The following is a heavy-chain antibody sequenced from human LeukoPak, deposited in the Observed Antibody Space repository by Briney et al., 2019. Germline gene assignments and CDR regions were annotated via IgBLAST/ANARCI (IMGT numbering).Heavy chain of an antibody. V-gene: IGHV1-8*01. CDR1: GYTFTSYD. CDR2: MNPNSGNT. J-gene: IGHJ5*02. CDR3: ARSKAMVRGVNRGNWFDP. D-gene: IGHD3-10*01. Sequence: GASVKVSCTASGYTFTSYDINWVRQAAGQGLEWMGWMNPNSGNTGYAQKFQGRVTMTRNTSISTAYMKLSSLRSEDTAVYYCARSKAMVRGVNRGNWFDPWGQGTLVTVSS.